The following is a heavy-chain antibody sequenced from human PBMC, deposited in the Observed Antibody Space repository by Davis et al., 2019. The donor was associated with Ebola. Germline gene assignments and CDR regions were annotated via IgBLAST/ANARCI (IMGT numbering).Heavy chain of an antibody. D-gene: IGHD3-22*01. CDR2: IKQDGSEK. J-gene: IGHJ3*02. CDR3: ARGYSEFWYDSSGYYSTSGAFDI. Sequence: GESLKISCAASGFTFSSYWMSWVRQAPGKGLEWVANIKQDGSEKYYVDSVKGRFTISRDNAKNSLYLQMNSLRAEDTAVYYCARGYSEFWYDSSGYYSTSGAFDIWGQGTMVTVSS. CDR1: GFTFSSYW. V-gene: IGHV3-7*01.